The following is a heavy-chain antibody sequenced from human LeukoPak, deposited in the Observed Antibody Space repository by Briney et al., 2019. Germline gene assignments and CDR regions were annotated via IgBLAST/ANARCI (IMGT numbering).Heavy chain of an antibody. J-gene: IGHJ4*02. CDR3: ARFCSGGSCPIDY. Sequence: RRSPRDSCTASGFTFSSYGMHWVRQAPGKGLEWVAVIWYDGSNKYYADSVKGRFTISRDNSKNTLYLQMNSLRAEDTAVYYCARFCSGGSCPIDYWGQGTLCTVSS. V-gene: IGHV3-33*01. CDR2: IWYDGSNK. CDR1: GFTFSSYG. D-gene: IGHD2-15*01.